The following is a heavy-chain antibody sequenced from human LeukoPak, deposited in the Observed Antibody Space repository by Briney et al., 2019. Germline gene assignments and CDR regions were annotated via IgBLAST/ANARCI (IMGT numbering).Heavy chain of an antibody. CDR2: IIPILGIA. Sequence: GASVKVSCKASGGTFSSYAISWVRQAPGQGLEWMGRIIPILGIANYAQKFQGRVTITADKSTSTAYMELSSLRSEDTAVYYCATGTYDSSGYVAWGQGTLVTVSS. J-gene: IGHJ5*02. D-gene: IGHD3-22*01. CDR3: ATGTYDSSGYVA. V-gene: IGHV1-69*04. CDR1: GGTFSSYA.